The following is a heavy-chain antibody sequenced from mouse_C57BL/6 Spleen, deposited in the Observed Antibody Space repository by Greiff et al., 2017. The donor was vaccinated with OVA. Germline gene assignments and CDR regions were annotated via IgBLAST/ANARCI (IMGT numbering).Heavy chain of an antibody. J-gene: IGHJ1*03. Sequence: EVQLQQSGPELVKPGASVKIPCKASGYTFTDYNMDWVKQSHGKSLEWIGDINPNNGGTIYNQKFKGKATLTVDKSSSTAYMELRSLTSEDTAVYYCARGTNYGCSPYFDVWGTGTTVTVSS. CDR3: ARGTNYGCSPYFDV. CDR2: INPNNGGT. CDR1: GYTFTDYN. V-gene: IGHV1-18*01. D-gene: IGHD1-1*01.